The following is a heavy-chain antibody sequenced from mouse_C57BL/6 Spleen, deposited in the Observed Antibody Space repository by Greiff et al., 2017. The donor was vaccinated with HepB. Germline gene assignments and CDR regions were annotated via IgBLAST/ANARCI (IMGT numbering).Heavy chain of an antibody. V-gene: IGHV3-1*01. J-gene: IGHJ3*01. CDR1: GYSITSGYD. CDR3: ARDGYYYGIAY. Sequence: EVHLVESGPGMVKPSQSLSLTCTVTGYSITSGYDWHWIRHFPGNKLEWMGYISYSGSTNYNPSLKSRISITHDTSKNHFFLKLNSVTTEDTATYYCARDGYYYGIAYWGQGTLVTVSA. D-gene: IGHD1-1*01. CDR2: ISYSGST.